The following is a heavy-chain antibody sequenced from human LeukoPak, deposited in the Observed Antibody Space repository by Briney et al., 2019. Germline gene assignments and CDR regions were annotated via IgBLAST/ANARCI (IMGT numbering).Heavy chain of an antibody. Sequence: GGSLRLSCAASEFTFSGYAMSWVRQAPGKGLEWVSAISGSGGSTYYADSVKGRFTISRDNSKNTLYLQMNSLRAEDTAVYYCAKGQAAAAGFFGWFDPWGQGTLVTVSS. J-gene: IGHJ5*02. CDR3: AKGQAAAAGFFGWFDP. CDR1: EFTFSGYA. V-gene: IGHV3-23*01. CDR2: ISGSGGST. D-gene: IGHD6-13*01.